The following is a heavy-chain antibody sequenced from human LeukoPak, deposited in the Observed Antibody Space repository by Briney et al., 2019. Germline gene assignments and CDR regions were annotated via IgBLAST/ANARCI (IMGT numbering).Heavy chain of an antibody. CDR2: ISGSSGHT. Sequence: GGSLRLSCAASGLTFSSYAMSWVRQAPGKGLEWVSAISGSSGHTYYADSVKGRFTISRDNAKNTLYLQMNSLRAEDTAVYYCARDVGYSTSLWGQGTLVTVSS. J-gene: IGHJ4*02. CDR3: ARDVGYSTSL. D-gene: IGHD6-13*01. CDR1: GLTFSSYA. V-gene: IGHV3-23*01.